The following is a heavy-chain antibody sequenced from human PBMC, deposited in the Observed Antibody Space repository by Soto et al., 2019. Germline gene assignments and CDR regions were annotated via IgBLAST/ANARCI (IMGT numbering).Heavy chain of an antibody. CDR2: IYPGDSDT. CDR1: GYSFSTYW. D-gene: IGHD3-10*01. Sequence: GESLKISCTGSGYSFSTYWIAWVRQMPGKGLEWMGIIYPGDSDTRYSPSFQGQVTISADTSTKTAYLQWSSLKASDTAIYYCARLPQCLWFGGLTSRAYYFNYWGPGTLATVSS. CDR3: ARLPQCLWFGGLTSRAYYFNY. J-gene: IGHJ4*02. V-gene: IGHV5-51*01.